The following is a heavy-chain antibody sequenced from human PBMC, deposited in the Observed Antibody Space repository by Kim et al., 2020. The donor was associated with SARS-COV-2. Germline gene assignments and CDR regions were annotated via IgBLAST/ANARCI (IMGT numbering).Heavy chain of an antibody. V-gene: IGHV3-30-3*01. CDR1: GFTFSSYA. Sequence: GGSLRLSCAASGFTFSSYAMHWVRQAPGKGLEWVAVISYDGSNKYYADSVKGRFTISRDNSKNTLYLQMNSLRAEDTAVYYCARDLRYYDILTGYLHKLGKPRYYYYGMDVWGQGTTVTVSS. CDR2: ISYDGSNK. D-gene: IGHD3-9*01. CDR3: ARDLRYYDILTGYLHKLGKPRYYYYGMDV. J-gene: IGHJ6*02.